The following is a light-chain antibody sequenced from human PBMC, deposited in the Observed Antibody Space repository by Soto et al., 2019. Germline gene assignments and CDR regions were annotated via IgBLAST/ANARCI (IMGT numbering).Light chain of an antibody. CDR1: QSISTW. CDR2: DAS. J-gene: IGKJ1*01. CDR3: QHYNSYSEA. Sequence: GDSVTITFRASQSISTWLAWYQQKPGKAPKLLIYDASSLEGGVPSRFSGSGSGTDFTLTISCLQSEDFATYYCQHYNSYSEAFGQGTKVDIK. V-gene: IGKV1-5*01.